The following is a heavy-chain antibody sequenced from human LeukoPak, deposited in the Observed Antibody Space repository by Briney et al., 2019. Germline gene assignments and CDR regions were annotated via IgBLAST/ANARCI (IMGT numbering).Heavy chain of an antibody. D-gene: IGHD3-10*01. CDR3: ARDLSRFGESGRPWGY. CDR1: GYTFTSYG. V-gene: IGHV1-18*01. J-gene: IGHJ4*02. CDR2: ISAYNGNT. Sequence: ASVKVSCKASGYTFTSYGISWVRQAPGQGLEWMGWISAYNGNTNYAQKLQGRVTMTTDTSTSTAYMELRSLRSDDTAVYYCARDLSRFGESGRPWGYWGQGTLVTVSS.